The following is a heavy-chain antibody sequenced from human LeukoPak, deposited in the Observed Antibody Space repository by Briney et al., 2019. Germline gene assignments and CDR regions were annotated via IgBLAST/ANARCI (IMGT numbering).Heavy chain of an antibody. CDR1: GFSLSTSGVG. CDR2: IYWDDDK. D-gene: IGHD4-23*01. V-gene: IGHV2-5*02. CDR3: AHRRVGMTTVARGWFDP. Sequence: SGPTLVNPTQTLTLTCTFSGFSLSTSGVGVGWIRQPPGKALEWLALIYWDDDKRYSPSLKSRLTITKDTSKNQVVLTMTNMDPVDTATYYCAHRRVGMTTVARGWFDPWGQGTLVTVSS. J-gene: IGHJ5*02.